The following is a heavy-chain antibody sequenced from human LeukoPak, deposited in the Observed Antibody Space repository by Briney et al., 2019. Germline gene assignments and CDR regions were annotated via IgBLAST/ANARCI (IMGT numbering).Heavy chain of an antibody. V-gene: IGHV4-39*07. J-gene: IGHJ5*02. CDR2: IYYSGST. Sequence: SETLSLTCTVSGGSISSSSYYWGWIRQPPGKGLEWIGSIYYSGSTYYNPSLKSRVTISVDTSKNQFSLKLSSVTAADTAVYYCARDQSSSWFTLYNWFDPWGQGTLVTVSS. CDR3: ARDQSSSWFTLYNWFDP. CDR1: GGSISSSSYY. D-gene: IGHD6-13*01.